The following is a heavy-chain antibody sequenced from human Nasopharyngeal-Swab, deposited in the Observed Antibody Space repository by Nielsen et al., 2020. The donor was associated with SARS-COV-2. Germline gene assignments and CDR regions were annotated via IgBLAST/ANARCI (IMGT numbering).Heavy chain of an antibody. CDR2: INSDGSGT. D-gene: IGHD3-22*01. CDR3: ASVNEDSSGYPYYYYGMDV. J-gene: IGHJ6*02. V-gene: IGHV3-74*01. Sequence: WIRQPPGKGLVWVSRINSDGSGTSYADSVKGRFTISRDNAKNTLYLQMNSLRAEDTAVYYCASVNEDSSGYPYYYYGMDVWGQGTTVTVSS.